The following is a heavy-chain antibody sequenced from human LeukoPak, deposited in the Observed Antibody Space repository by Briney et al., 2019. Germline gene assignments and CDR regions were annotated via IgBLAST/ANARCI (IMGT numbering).Heavy chain of an antibody. CDR2: IRYDGSDI. CDR3: AKDYPSAVGSSPFEY. D-gene: IGHD1-26*01. Sequence: GGSLRLSCAASGFTFSTSGMHWVRQAPGKGLEWVAFIRYDGSDIHYPDSVKGRFSIPRDNFKNTLYLQMNSLRAEDTAIYYCAKDYPSAVGSSPFEYWGQGTLVTVSS. CDR1: GFTFSTSG. V-gene: IGHV3-30*02. J-gene: IGHJ4*02.